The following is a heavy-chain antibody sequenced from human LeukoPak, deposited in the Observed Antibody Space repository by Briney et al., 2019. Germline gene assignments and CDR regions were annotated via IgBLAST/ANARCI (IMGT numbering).Heavy chain of an antibody. V-gene: IGHV4-61*02. CDR3: ARAVSAVASPMNYYYGMDV. J-gene: IGHJ6*02. D-gene: IGHD3-22*01. Sequence: SETLSLTCTVSGGSVRRGNYYWTWIRQPAGSGLEWIGRIYTSGTTDYNPSLRTRVTISVDASRNQFSLNLSSVTAADTAVYYCARAVSAVASPMNYYYGMDVWGQGTTVTVS. CDR1: GGSVRRGNYY. CDR2: IYTSGTT.